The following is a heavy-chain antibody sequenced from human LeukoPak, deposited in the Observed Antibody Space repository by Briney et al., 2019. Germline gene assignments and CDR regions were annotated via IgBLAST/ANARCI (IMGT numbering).Heavy chain of an antibody. V-gene: IGHV3-30*02. D-gene: IGHD2-2*01. J-gene: IGHJ6*02. CDR3: AKAGHCSSTSCLYYYYGMDV. Sequence: GGSLRLSCAASGFTSSSYGMHWVRQAPGKGLEWVAFIRYDGSNKYYADSVKGRFTISRDNSKNTLYLQMNSLRAEDTAVYYCAKAGHCSSTSCLYYYYGMDVWGQGTTVTVSS. CDR2: IRYDGSNK. CDR1: GFTSSSYG.